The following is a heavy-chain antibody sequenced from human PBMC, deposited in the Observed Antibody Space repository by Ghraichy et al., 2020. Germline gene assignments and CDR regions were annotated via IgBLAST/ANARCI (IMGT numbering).Heavy chain of an antibody. Sequence: GGSLRLSCAASGFTFSRYWMHWVRQAPGKGLVWVSRINSDGSETIYADSVKGRFTISRDNAKSTLYLQMDSLRAEDTAVYYCARAFMDGNSGYRFLDYWGQGTLVTVSP. D-gene: IGHD3-22*01. V-gene: IGHV3-74*01. CDR1: GFTFSRYW. CDR3: ARAFMDGNSGYRFLDY. CDR2: INSDGSET. J-gene: IGHJ4*02.